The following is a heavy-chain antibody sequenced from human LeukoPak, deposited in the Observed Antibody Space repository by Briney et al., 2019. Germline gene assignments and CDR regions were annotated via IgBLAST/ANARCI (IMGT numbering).Heavy chain of an antibody. CDR1: GYTFTSYD. CDR3: ARAALRFLDRPERTHGWFDP. J-gene: IGHJ5*02. D-gene: IGHD3-3*01. Sequence: GASVKVSCKASGYTFTSYDINWVRQATGQGLEWMGWMNPNSGNTGYAQKFQGRVTMTRDTSTSTVYMELSSLRSEDTAVYYCARAALRFLDRPERTHGWFDPWGQGTLVTVSS. V-gene: IGHV1-8*02. CDR2: MNPNSGNT.